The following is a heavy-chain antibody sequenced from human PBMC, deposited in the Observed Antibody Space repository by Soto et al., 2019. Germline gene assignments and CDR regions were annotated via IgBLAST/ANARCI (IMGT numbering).Heavy chain of an antibody. CDR1: GGSFSGYY. CDR2: INHSGST. Sequence: SETLSLTCAVYGGSFSGYYWSWIRQPPGKGLEWIGEINHSGSTNYNPSLKSRVTISVDTSKNQFSLKLSSVTAADTAVYYCARKVQQLDPFYFDYWGQGTLVTLSS. J-gene: IGHJ4*02. V-gene: IGHV4-34*01. D-gene: IGHD6-13*01. CDR3: ARKVQQLDPFYFDY.